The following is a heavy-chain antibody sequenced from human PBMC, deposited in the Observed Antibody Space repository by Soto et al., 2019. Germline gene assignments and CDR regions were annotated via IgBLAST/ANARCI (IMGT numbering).Heavy chain of an antibody. J-gene: IGHJ4*02. D-gene: IGHD5-18*01. V-gene: IGHV4-59*01. CDR3: ARGGLVSYGFDY. CDR2: IYYSGST. Sequence: SETLSLTCTVSGGSISSYYWSWIRQPPGKGLEWIGYIYYSGSTNYNPSLKSRVTISVDTSKNQFSLKLGSVTAADTAVYYCARGGLVSYGFDYWGQGTLVTVSS. CDR1: GGSISSYY.